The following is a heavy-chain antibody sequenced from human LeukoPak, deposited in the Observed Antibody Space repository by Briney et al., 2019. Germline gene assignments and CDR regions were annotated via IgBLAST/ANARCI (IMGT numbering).Heavy chain of an antibody. D-gene: IGHD3-3*01. J-gene: IGHJ6*03. Sequence: SSVKVSCKASGGTFSSYAISWVRQAPGQGLEWMGGIIPIFGTANYAQKFQRRVTITADESTSTAYRELSSLRSADTAEYYCARAGAIFGVVKQYYYYYMVVWGKGSTVTVSS. V-gene: IGHV1-69*01. CDR3: ARAGAIFGVVKQYYYYYMVV. CDR1: GGTFSSYA. CDR2: IIPIFGTA.